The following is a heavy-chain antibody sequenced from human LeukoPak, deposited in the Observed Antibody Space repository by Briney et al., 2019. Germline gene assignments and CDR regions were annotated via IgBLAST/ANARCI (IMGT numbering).Heavy chain of an antibody. CDR2: ISGGGGST. V-gene: IGHV3-23*01. D-gene: IGHD2-2*01. CDR1: GFTFTSYS. CDR3: ATRSPALDY. Sequence: GGSLRLSCAASGFTFTSYSMNWVCQAPGKGLEWVSTISGGGGSTYYADSVKGRFTISRDNSKNTVYLQMNSLRAEDTAVYYCATRSPALDYWGQGTLVTVSS. J-gene: IGHJ4*02.